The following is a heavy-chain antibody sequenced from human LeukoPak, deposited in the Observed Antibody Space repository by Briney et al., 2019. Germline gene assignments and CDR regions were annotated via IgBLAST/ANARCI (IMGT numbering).Heavy chain of an antibody. V-gene: IGHV4-34*01. D-gene: IGHD1-26*01. CDR3: ARAQPGGATGFDY. CDR1: GGSFSGYY. Sequence: PSETLSLTCAVYGGSFSGYYWSWIRQPPGKGLEWIGEINHSGSTNYNPSLKSRVTMSVDTSKNQFSLKLSSVTAADTAVYYCARAQPGGATGFDYWGQGTLVTVSS. CDR2: INHSGST. J-gene: IGHJ4*02.